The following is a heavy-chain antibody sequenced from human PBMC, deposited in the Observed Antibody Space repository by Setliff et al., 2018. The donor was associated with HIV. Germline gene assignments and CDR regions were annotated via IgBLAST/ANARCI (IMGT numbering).Heavy chain of an antibody. CDR3: ARQSITIFGVVISGFDP. J-gene: IGHJ5*02. CDR1: GGSISSHY. D-gene: IGHD3-3*01. Sequence: SETLSLTCTVSGGSISSHYWSWIRQPPGRGLEWIGYIYYTGSTNYNPYLKTLVSMSIDTSKNQVSLRLTTVTAADTAVYYCARQSITIFGVVISGFDPWGQGTLVTVSS. CDR2: IYYTGST. V-gene: IGHV4-59*08.